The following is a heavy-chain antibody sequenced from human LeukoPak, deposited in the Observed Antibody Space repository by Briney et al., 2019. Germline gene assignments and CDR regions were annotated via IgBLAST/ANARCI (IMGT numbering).Heavy chain of an antibody. V-gene: IGHV1-46*01. CDR3: ARGASSSWYPDYFDY. CDR1: GYTFTSYD. J-gene: IGHJ4*02. CDR2: INPTGGTT. Sequence: ASVKVSCKASGYTFTSYDINWVRQAPGQGLDWMGIINPTGGTTSYAQKFQGRVTMTRDMSTSTVYMELSSLRSEDTAVYYCARGASSSWYPDYFDYWGQGTLVTVSS. D-gene: IGHD6-13*01.